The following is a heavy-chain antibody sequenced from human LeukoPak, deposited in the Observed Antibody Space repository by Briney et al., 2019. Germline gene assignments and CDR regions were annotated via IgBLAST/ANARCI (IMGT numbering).Heavy chain of an antibody. CDR3: ARAMDV. V-gene: IGHV3-7*01. CDR2: IKQDGSEK. CDR1: GFTFSNYW. Sequence: GGSLRLSCAASGFTFSNYWMHWVRQAPGKGLEWVANIKQDGSEKYYVDSVKGRFTISRDNAKNSLYPQMNSLRAEDTAVYYCARAMDVWGQGTTVTVSS. J-gene: IGHJ6*02.